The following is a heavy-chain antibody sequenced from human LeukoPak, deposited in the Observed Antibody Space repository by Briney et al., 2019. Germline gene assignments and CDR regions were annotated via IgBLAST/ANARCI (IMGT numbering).Heavy chain of an antibody. CDR2: IYTSGST. J-gene: IGHJ3*02. V-gene: IGHV4-4*07. D-gene: IGHD2-2*01. Sequence: SETLSLTCTVSGGSISSYYWSWIRQPAGKGLEWIGRIYTSGSTNYNPSLKSRVTMSVDTSKNQFSLKLSSVTAADTAVYYCARLPKDIVVVPAAVNAFDIWGQGTMVTVSS. CDR1: GGSISSYY. CDR3: ARLPKDIVVVPAAVNAFDI.